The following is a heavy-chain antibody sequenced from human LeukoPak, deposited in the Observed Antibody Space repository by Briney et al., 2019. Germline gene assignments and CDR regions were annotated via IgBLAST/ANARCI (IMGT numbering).Heavy chain of an antibody. CDR1: GYTFTSNN. J-gene: IGHJ6*04. CDR2: MNPNNGNT. D-gene: IGHD4/OR15-4a*01. CDR3: ARAVTNYNPLDV. Sequence: ASVKVSCKASGYTFTSNNIDWVLQAPGQGLEWMGWMNPNNGNTGYAQKFQGRVTMTRDISITTAYMELSILGSEDTAVYYCARAVTNYNPLDVWGKGTSVTVSS. V-gene: IGHV1-8*01.